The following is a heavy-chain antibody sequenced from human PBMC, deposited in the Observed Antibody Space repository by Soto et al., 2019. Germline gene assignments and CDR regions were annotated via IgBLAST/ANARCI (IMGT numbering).Heavy chain of an antibody. Sequence: ASETLSLTCTVSGGSISSSSHYRGWIRQPPGQGLEWIGTIYYSGSPYYNPSLKSRVTISVDTSKNQFSLKLSSVTAADTAVYYCASYMIAFDYWGQGTLVTVSS. CDR3: ASYMIAFDY. J-gene: IGHJ4*02. D-gene: IGHD3-22*01. CDR2: IYYSGSP. CDR1: GGSISSSSHY. V-gene: IGHV4-39*01.